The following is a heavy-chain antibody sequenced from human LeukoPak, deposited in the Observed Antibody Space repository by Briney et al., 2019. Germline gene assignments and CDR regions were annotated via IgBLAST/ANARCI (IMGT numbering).Heavy chain of an antibody. V-gene: IGHV4-59*08. CDR2: IFYSGST. CDR1: GGSISSYY. D-gene: IGHD6-13*01. CDR3: AGMGPAAAGIVN. J-gene: IGHJ4*01. Sequence: PSESLSLTCTVSGGSISSYYWSWIRQPPGKGLEWIGYIFYSGSTKYNPSLKSRVTISIHTSRKQFSLKLSSVTAADTAVYFCAGMGPAAAGIVNWGHGTLVTVCS.